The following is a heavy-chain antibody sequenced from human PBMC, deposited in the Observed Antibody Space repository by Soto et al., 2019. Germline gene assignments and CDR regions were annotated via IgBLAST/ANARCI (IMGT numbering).Heavy chain of an antibody. CDR1: GFTFSSYA. D-gene: IGHD3-22*01. V-gene: IGHV3-23*01. J-gene: IGHJ6*02. CDR2: ISGSGGST. CDR3: AKAGGSGYYSFLLTYYGMDV. Sequence: GGSLRLSCAASGFTFSSYAMSWVRQAPGKGLEWVSTISGSGGSTYYADSVKGRFTISRDNSKNTLYLQMNSLRAEDTAVYYCAKAGGSGYYSFLLTYYGMDVWGQGTTVTVSS.